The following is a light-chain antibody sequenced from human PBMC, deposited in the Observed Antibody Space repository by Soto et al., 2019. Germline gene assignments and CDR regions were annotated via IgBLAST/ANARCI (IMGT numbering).Light chain of an antibody. J-gene: IGKJ4*01. Sequence: EIVLTQSPGNVSLSPGETATLSCRASQSVIGSHLAWYQQKLGQAPRLLIYGASSRATGIPDSFSGSGSGTDFSLTISRLEPEDFAVYYCQHYGSSRLTFGGGTKVELK. CDR3: QHYGSSRLT. CDR2: GAS. V-gene: IGKV3-20*01. CDR1: QSVIGSH.